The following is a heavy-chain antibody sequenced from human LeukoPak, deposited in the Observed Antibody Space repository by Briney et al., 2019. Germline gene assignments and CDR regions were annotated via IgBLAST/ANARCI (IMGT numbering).Heavy chain of an antibody. Sequence: GGSLRLTCAASGLAFSAYKMHWVRQAPRKGLVWVSRISTDGYTTDYADFVQGRFTASRDNTKNTWPLEMNSLRAEDTAVYYCVVGGSPGYWGQGTLVTVSS. J-gene: IGHJ4*02. CDR1: GLAFSAYK. CDR2: ISTDGYTT. CDR3: VVGGSPGY. V-gene: IGHV3-74*01. D-gene: IGHD2-15*01.